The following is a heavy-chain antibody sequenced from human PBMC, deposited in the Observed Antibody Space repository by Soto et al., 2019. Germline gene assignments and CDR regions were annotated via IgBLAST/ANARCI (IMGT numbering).Heavy chain of an antibody. D-gene: IGHD6-13*01. V-gene: IGHV4-34*01. Sequence: QVQLQQWGAGLLKPSETLSLTCAVYGGSFSGYYWSWIRQPPGKGLEWIGEINHSGSTNYNPSLKSRVTISVDPSKNQFSLKLSSVTAADTAVYYCASAGIAAAGTSDYYYYMDVWGKGTTVTVSS. CDR3: ASAGIAAAGTSDYYYYMDV. CDR1: GGSFSGYY. J-gene: IGHJ6*03. CDR2: INHSGST.